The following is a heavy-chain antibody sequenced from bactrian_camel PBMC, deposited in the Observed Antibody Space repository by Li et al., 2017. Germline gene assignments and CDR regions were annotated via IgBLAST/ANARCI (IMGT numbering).Heavy chain of an antibody. D-gene: IGHD2*01. CDR1: KYSAAIKC. J-gene: IGHJ7*01. Sequence: QVQLVESGGGSALTGGSLRLSCTAPKYSAAIKCMTWFRQAPGKEREGVAAMYQGGAKTYYADSVKGRFTISKENADASSTLYLHMNTLAPEDSATYYCAAGCRGVVPGLSGDMAFWGKGTQVTVS. CDR2: MYQGGAKT. V-gene: IGHV3S25*01.